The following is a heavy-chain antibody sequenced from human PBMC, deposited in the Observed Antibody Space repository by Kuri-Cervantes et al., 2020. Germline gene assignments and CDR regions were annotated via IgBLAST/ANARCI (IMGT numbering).Heavy chain of an antibody. V-gene: IGHV3-9*01. J-gene: IGHJ4*02. D-gene: IGHD1-26*01. Sequence: GGSLRLSCAASGFTFDDYAMHWVRQAPGKGLEWVSGISWNSGSIGYADSVKGRFTISRDNAKNMLYLQMNSLRDDDTAVYYCARGSGSANLDYWGQGTLVTISS. CDR2: ISWNSGSI. CDR1: GFTFDDYA. CDR3: ARGSGSANLDY.